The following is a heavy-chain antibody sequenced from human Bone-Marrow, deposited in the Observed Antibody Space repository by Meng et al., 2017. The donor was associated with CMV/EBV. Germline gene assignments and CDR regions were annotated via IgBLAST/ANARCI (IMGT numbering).Heavy chain of an antibody. CDR2: ISWNSGSI. V-gene: IGHV3-9*01. J-gene: IGHJ4*02. Sequence: GGSLRLSCAASGFTFDDYAMHWVRQAPGKGLEWVSGISWNSGSIGYADSVKGRFTISRDNAKNSLYLQMNSLRAEDTALDYCAKEPRSGGYLDYWGQGTLVTVSS. CDR3: AKEPRSGGYLDY. CDR1: GFTFDDYA.